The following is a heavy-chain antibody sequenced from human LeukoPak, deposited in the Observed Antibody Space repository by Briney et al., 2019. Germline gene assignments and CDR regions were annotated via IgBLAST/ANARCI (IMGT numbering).Heavy chain of an antibody. Sequence: GGSLRLSCAASGFTFSDYEMNWLRQAPGKGLEWVSYISGSGTTMYYADSVRGRFTISRDNAENSLYLQTNSLRAEDTAIYYCARGLRKGRYFDYWGQGTLVTASS. D-gene: IGHD3-16*01. V-gene: IGHV3-48*03. J-gene: IGHJ4*02. CDR2: ISGSGTTM. CDR3: ARGLRKGRYFDY. CDR1: GFTFSDYE.